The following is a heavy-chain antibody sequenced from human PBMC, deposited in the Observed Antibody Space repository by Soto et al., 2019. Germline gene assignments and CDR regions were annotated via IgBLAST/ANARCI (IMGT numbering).Heavy chain of an antibody. V-gene: IGHV4-4*07. J-gene: IGHJ4*02. D-gene: IGHD3-10*01. CDR3: ASTAYYYGSGSYYIGDAFDY. Sequence: SETLSLTCTVSGGSISSYCWSWIRQPAGKGLEWIGRIYTSGSTNYNPSLKSRVTMSVDTSKNQFSLKLSSVTAADTAVYYCASTAYYYGSGSYYIGDAFDYWGQGTLVTVSS. CDR1: GGSISSYC. CDR2: IYTSGST.